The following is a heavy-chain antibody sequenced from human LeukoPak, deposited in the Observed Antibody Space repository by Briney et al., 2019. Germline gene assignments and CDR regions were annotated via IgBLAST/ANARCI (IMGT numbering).Heavy chain of an antibody. Sequence: GGSLRLSCAASGFTFSSYAMHWVRQAPGKGLEWVAVISYDGSNKYYADSVKGRFTISRDNSKNTLYLQMNSLRAEDTAVYYCARDMTYYDFWSGYYNYYYYGMDVWGQGTTVTVSS. J-gene: IGHJ6*02. D-gene: IGHD3-3*01. CDR2: ISYDGSNK. CDR3: ARDMTYYDFWSGYYNYYYYGMDV. CDR1: GFTFSSYA. V-gene: IGHV3-30-3*01.